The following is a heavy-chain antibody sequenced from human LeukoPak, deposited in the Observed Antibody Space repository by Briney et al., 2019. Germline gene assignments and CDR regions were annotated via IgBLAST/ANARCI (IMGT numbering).Heavy chain of an antibody. J-gene: IGHJ6*02. V-gene: IGHV3-48*04. Sequence: QPGGSLRLSCAASGFTFSNYGMHWVRQAPGKGLEWVSYISSSGSTIYYADSVKGRFTISRDNAKNSLYLQMNSLRAEDTAVYYCASGGIQRGFYGMDVWGQGTTVTVSS. D-gene: IGHD3-10*01. CDR3: ASGGIQRGFYGMDV. CDR1: GFTFSNYG. CDR2: ISSSGSTI.